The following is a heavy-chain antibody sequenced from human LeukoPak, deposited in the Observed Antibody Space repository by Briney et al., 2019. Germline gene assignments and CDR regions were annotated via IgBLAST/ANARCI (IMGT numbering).Heavy chain of an antibody. CDR2: IIPIFGTA. J-gene: IGHJ4*02. V-gene: IGHV1-69*13. D-gene: IGHD4-17*01. CDR3: ARVNDYGDYGREGHFDY. CDR1: GGTFSSYA. Sequence: AASVKVSCKASGGTFSSYAISWVRQAPGQGLEWMGGIIPIFGTANYAQKFQGRVTITADESTSTAYMELSSLRSEDTAVYYCARVNDYGDYGREGHFDYWGQGTLVTVSS.